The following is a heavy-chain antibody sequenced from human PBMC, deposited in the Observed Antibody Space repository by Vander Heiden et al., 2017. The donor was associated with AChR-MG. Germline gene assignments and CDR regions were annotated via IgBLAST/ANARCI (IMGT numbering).Heavy chain of an antibody. CDR3: AREGLRYFDWSHRTDAFDI. CDR1: GFTFSSYS. CDR2: ISSSSSYI. D-gene: IGHD3-9*01. Sequence: EVQLVESGRGLVKPGGSLRLSFAASGFTFSSYSLNWGRQAPGKGLEWVSSISSSSSYIYYADSVKGRFTISRDNAKNSLYLQMNSLRAEDTAVYYCAREGLRYFDWSHRTDAFDIWGQGTMVTVSS. V-gene: IGHV3-21*01. J-gene: IGHJ3*02.